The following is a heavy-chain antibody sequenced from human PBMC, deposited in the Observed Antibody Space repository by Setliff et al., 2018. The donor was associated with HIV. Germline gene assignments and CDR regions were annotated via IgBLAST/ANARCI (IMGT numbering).Heavy chain of an antibody. CDR2: VYTDGST. V-gene: IGHV4-61*09. CDR1: GGSISSGNYY. Sequence: SETLSLTRTVSGGSISSGNYYWSWIRVPAGKGLEWIGHVYTDGSTNYNPSLNSRVTISVDMSKNQFSLKMNSLTAADTALYYCVSSWYWDFDFWGQGAQVTVSS. J-gene: IGHJ4*02. CDR3: VSSWYWDFDF. D-gene: IGHD6-13*01.